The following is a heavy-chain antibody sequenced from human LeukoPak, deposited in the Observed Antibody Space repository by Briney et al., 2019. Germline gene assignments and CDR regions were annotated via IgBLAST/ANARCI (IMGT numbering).Heavy chain of an antibody. CDR1: GYSISSGYY. CDR3: ARAEQLVPFDY. V-gene: IGHV4-38-2*02. CDR2: IYHSGST. J-gene: IGHJ4*02. D-gene: IGHD6-6*01. Sequence: SETLSLTWTVSGYSISSGYYWGWIRQPPGKGLEWIESIYHSGSTYSNPSLKSRVTISVDTSKNQFSLKLSSVTAADTAVYYCARAEQLVPFDYWGQGTLVTVSS.